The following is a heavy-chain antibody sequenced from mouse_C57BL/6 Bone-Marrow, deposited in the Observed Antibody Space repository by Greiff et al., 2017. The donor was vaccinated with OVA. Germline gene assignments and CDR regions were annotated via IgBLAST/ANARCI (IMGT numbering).Heavy chain of an antibody. J-gene: IGHJ3*01. Sequence: QVQLQQSGPGLVQPSQSLSITCTVSGFSLTSYGVHWVRQSPGTGLEWLGVIWSGGSTDYNAAFISRLSISKDNSKSQVFFKMNSLQADDTAIYYCARKGDGYYPAWFAYWGQGTLVTVSA. CDR1: GFSLTSYG. CDR2: IWSGGST. D-gene: IGHD2-3*01. CDR3: ARKGDGYYPAWFAY. V-gene: IGHV2-2*01.